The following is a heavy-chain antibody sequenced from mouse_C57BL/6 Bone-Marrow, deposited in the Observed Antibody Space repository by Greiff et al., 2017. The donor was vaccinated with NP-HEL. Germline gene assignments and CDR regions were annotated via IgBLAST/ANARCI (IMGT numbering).Heavy chain of an antibody. J-gene: IGHJ2*01. V-gene: IGHV1-59*01. Sequence: QVQLQQPGAELVRPGTSVKLSCKASGYTFTSYWMHWVKQRPGQGLEWIGVIDPSDSYTNYNQKFKGNATLTVDTSSSTAYMQLSSLTSEDSAVYYCARFPFTTVELGFDYWGQGTTLTVSS. D-gene: IGHD1-1*01. CDR3: ARFPFTTVELGFDY. CDR2: IDPSDSYT. CDR1: GYTFTSYW.